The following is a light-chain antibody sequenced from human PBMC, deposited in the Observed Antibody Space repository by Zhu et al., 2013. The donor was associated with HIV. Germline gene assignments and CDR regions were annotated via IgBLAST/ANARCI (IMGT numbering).Light chain of an antibody. Sequence: EIVMTQSPATLSVSPGERATLSCRASQSVRSNLAWYQQKPGQAPRLLIYGAYTRGTAIPARFSGSGSGTEFTLTISSLQSEDFAVYYCQQYYNWPRTFGQGTRVEI. CDR3: QQYYNWPRT. J-gene: IGKJ1*01. V-gene: IGKV3D-15*01. CDR2: GAY. CDR1: QSVRSN.